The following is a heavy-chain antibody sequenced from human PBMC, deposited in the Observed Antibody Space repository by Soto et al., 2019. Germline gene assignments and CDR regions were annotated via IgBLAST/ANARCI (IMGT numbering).Heavy chain of an antibody. CDR1: GYTNIGYF. CDR3: ARPRRGYSQDCFDI. D-gene: IGHD5-18*01. V-gene: IGHV1-2*02. CDR2: INPNSCGT. Sequence: ASVKVSCTCSGYTNIGYFMHRVRMATGQGLEWMGWINPNSCGTNYAQKFQGRVTMTRDTSISTAYMELSRLRSDDTAVYYCARPRRGYSQDCFDIWGQGTMVT. J-gene: IGHJ3*02.